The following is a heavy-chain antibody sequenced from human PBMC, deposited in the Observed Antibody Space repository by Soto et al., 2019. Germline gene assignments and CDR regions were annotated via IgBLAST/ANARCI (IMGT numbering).Heavy chain of an antibody. CDR3: ARAMTMTLARIFGMDV. J-gene: IGHJ6*02. CDR2: IFYDGSND. D-gene: IGHD3-3*01. CDR1: GFFFQNYA. Sequence: GGSLRLSCAGSGFFFQNYAMHWVRLAPGKGLEWVAYIFYDGSNDNYAESVKGRFTVSRDNSEGMLYLQMNNLRVEDTGVYFCARAMTMTLARIFGMDVWGPGTTVTVSS. V-gene: IGHV3-33*01.